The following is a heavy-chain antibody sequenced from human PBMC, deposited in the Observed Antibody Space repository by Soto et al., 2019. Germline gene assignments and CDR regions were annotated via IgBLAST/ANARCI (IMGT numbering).Heavy chain of an antibody. CDR3: ARGNYYSMDV. CDR1: GFTFSNYW. V-gene: IGHV3-74*01. Sequence: GGSLRLSCAATGFTFSNYWMHWVRQTPGKGLVWVSRINSDGSTTNYADSVKGRFTISRDSAKNTLYLQMNSLRAEDTAVYYCARGNYYSMDVWGQGTTVTVSS. J-gene: IGHJ6*02. CDR2: INSDGSTT.